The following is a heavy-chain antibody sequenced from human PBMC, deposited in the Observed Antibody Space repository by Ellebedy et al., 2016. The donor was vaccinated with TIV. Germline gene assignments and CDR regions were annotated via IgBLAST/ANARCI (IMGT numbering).Heavy chain of an antibody. D-gene: IGHD3-10*01. CDR2: ISSDGSNK. J-gene: IGHJ4*02. V-gene: IGHV3-30*03. CDR3: ARGGSSGSSDY. Sequence: GGSLRLXXVASGFTFRSHSIYWVRQAPGKGLEWVPVISSDGSNKYYADSVKGRFTISRGNSKNTLYLQMNSLRTDDMAVYYCARGGSSGSSDYWGQGTLVTVSS. CDR1: GFTFRSHS.